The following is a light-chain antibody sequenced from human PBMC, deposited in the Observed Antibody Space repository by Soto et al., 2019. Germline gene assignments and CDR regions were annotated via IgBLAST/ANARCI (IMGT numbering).Light chain of an antibody. J-gene: IGLJ1*01. CDR2: EVS. CDR3: SSYTSSTSYV. V-gene: IGLV2-14*01. CDR1: SSDVGGYNY. Sequence: QSVLTQPASVSGSPGQSITISCIGTSSDVGGYNYVSWYQQHPGKAPKLMIYEVSNRPSGVSNRFSGSKSGNTASLTISGPQAEEEADYYCSSYTSSTSYVFGTGTKLTVL.